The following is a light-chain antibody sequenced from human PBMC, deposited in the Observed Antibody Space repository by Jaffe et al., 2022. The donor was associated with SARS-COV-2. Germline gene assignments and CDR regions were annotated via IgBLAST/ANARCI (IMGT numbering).Light chain of an antibody. CDR2: GKN. CDR3: SSRDSSGDHWV. Sequence: SSELTQGPAVSVALGQTVRITCQGDSLRSYYATWYQQKPGQAPILIIYGKNNRPSGILDRFSGTTSGNTASLTITGAQAEDEADYYCSSRDSSGDHWVFGGGTKLTVL. V-gene: IGLV3-19*01. CDR1: SLRSYY. J-gene: IGLJ3*02.